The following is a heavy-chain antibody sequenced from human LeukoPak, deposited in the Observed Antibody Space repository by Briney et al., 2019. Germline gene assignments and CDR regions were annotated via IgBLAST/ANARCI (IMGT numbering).Heavy chain of an antibody. J-gene: IGHJ4*02. CDR3: ARVRRKVNNYFDY. D-gene: IGHD2/OR15-2a*01. CDR2: IIPILGIA. V-gene: IGHV1-69*04. Sequence: ASVKVSCKASGYTFTGYYMHWVRQAPGQGLEWMGRIIPILGIANYAQKFQGRVTITADKSTSTAYMELSSLRSEDTAVYYCARVRRKVNNYFDYWGQGTLVTVSS. CDR1: GYTFTGYY.